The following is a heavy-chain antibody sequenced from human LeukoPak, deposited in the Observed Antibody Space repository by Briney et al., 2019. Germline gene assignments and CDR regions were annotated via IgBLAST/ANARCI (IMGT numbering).Heavy chain of an antibody. Sequence: PGGSLRLSCAASGFTFSSYAMSWVRQAPGKGLEGVSAISGSGGSTYYADCVKGRFTISRDNSKNTLYLQMNSLRAEDTAVYYCARAYSSGWYGGGYYFDYWGQGTLVTVSS. CDR3: ARAYSSGWYGGGYYFDY. CDR2: ISGSGGST. D-gene: IGHD6-19*01. CDR1: GFTFSSYA. J-gene: IGHJ4*02. V-gene: IGHV3-23*01.